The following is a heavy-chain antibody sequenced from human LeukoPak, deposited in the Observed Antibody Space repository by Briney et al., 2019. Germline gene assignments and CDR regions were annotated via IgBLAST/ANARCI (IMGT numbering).Heavy chain of an antibody. Sequence: PGRSLRLSCGASGFTFSHYAKHWVRQAPGKGLEWVAVISYDGTNEYYAYSVKGRFTISRDNSKNTLYLQMNSLRADDTAVYYCARCDPICRGQGTLVTVSS. CDR2: ISYDGTNE. CDR3: ARCDPIC. CDR1: GFTFSHYA. V-gene: IGHV3-30-3*01. D-gene: IGHD2-2*02. J-gene: IGHJ4*02.